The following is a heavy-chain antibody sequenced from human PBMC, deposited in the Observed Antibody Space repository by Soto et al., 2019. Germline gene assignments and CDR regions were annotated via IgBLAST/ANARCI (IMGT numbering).Heavy chain of an antibody. J-gene: IGHJ4*02. D-gene: IGHD4-17*01. Sequence: GGSLRLSCAASGLTFSSYWMHWVRQAPGKGLVWVSRINSDGSSTNYADSVKGRFTISRDNAKNTLYLQMNSLRAEDTAVYYCALSYTVITDYWGQGTLVTVTS. CDR1: GLTFSSYW. V-gene: IGHV3-74*01. CDR3: ALSYTVITDY. CDR2: INSDGSST.